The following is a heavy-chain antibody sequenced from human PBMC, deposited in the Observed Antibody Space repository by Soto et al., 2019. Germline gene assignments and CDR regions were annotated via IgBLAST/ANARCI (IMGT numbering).Heavy chain of an antibody. CDR1: GFSLSTSGVG. J-gene: IGHJ4*02. Sequence: QITLKESGPTLVKPTQTLTLTCTFSGFSLSTSGVGLGWIRQPPGKALEWLAAIFWDDDKRYSPSLKSRLTITKNPSKNRLFLTMTNMAPGNTPTFSCAHSLFYGDLGGTFASGGQEPLFTLPP. V-gene: IGHV2-5*02. CDR3: AHSLFYGDLGGTFAS. CDR2: IFWDDDK. D-gene: IGHD2-21*02.